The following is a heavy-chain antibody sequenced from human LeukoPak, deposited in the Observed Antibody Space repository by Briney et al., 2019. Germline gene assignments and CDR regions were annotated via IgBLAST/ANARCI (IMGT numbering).Heavy chain of an antibody. Sequence: PGGSLRLSCAASGFTFSDYYMSWIRQAPGKGLEWVSAISGSGGSTYYADSVKGRFTISRDNSKNTLYLQMNSLRAEDTAVYYCASTEGGIARYDYWGQGTLVTVSS. CDR1: GFTFSDYY. CDR2: ISGSGGST. D-gene: IGHD6-13*01. V-gene: IGHV3-23*01. CDR3: ASTEGGIARYDY. J-gene: IGHJ4*02.